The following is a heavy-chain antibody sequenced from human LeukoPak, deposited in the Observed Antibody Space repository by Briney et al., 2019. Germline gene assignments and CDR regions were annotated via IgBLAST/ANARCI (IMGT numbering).Heavy chain of an antibody. CDR2: IYYSGST. J-gene: IGHJ5*02. CDR3: ARLSYDFWSNWFDP. V-gene: IGHV4-59*08. Sequence: SETLSLTCAVYGGSFSGYYWSWLRQPPGKGLEWIGYIYYSGSTNYNPSLKSRVTISVDTSKNQFSLKLSSVTVADTAVYYCARLSYDFWSNWFDPWGQGTLVTVSS. D-gene: IGHD3-3*01. CDR1: GGSFSGYY.